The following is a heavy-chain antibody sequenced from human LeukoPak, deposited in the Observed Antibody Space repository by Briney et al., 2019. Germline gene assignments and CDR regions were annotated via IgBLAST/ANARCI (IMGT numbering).Heavy chain of an antibody. D-gene: IGHD1-7*01. Sequence: GGSLRLSXAASGFTFSSYSMNWVRQAPGKGLEWVSSISSSSSYIYYADSVKGRFTISRDNAKNSLYLQMNSLRAEDTAVYYCARYDWNYGFDYWGRGTLVTVSS. CDR1: GFTFSSYS. J-gene: IGHJ4*02. CDR2: ISSSSSYI. V-gene: IGHV3-21*01. CDR3: ARYDWNYGFDY.